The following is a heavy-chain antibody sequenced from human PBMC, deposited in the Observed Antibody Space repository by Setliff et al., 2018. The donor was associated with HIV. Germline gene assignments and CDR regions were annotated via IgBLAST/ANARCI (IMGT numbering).Heavy chain of an antibody. V-gene: IGHV4-30-4*08. J-gene: IGHJ3*02. CDR2: IFYTGNT. D-gene: IGHD3-22*01. CDR1: GGSIGSDDYY. CDR3: ARVYYFDSSGYYQGGDVFDI. Sequence: PSETLSLTCTVSGGSIGSDDYYWTWIRQPPGKGLELIGYIFYTGNTYSSPSLENRLTISVDTSKNQFSLKLRSVTAADTAVYHCARVYYFDSSGYYQGGDVFDIWGQGTMVTVSS.